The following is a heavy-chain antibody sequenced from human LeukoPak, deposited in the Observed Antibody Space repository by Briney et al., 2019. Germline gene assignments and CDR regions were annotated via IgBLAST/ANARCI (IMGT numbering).Heavy chain of an antibody. D-gene: IGHD3/OR15-3a*01. CDR3: ARGFWTGYSPAWNYYFDY. CDR1: AFTFSSYA. J-gene: IGHJ4*02. CDR2: ISYDGSKK. Sequence: GGSLRLSCAASAFTFSSYAMHWVRQAPGKGLEWVAVISYDGSKKYYADSVKGRFTISRGNSQNTLYLEMNSLKTEDTAVYYCARGFWTGYSPAWNYYFDYWGQGTLVTVSS. V-gene: IGHV3-30*03.